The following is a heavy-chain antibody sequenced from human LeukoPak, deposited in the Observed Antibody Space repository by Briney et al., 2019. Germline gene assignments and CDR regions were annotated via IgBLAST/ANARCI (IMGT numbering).Heavy chain of an antibody. Sequence: SETLSLTCTVSGGSNRSYYWSWIRQPPGKGLEWIGYIYYSGSTNYNPSLKSRVTISVDTSKNQFSLKRSSVTAADTAVYYWARHFTPPGRGPDWFDPWGQGTLVTVSS. CDR2: IYYSGST. D-gene: IGHD3-10*01. V-gene: IGHV4-59*08. CDR1: GGSNRSYY. J-gene: IGHJ5*02. CDR3: ARHFTPPGRGPDWFDP.